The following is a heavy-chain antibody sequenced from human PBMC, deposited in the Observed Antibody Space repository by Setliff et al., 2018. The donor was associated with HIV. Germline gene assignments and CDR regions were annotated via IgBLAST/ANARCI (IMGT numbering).Heavy chain of an antibody. Sequence: LSLTCTVSGGSISSHYWSWIRQPPGKGLEWIGNIFDSENNNYNPSLKSRVSMSVDTSKNQLSLRLTSVTAADTAVYYCARQITSVTPEMLVVNDAFDVWGQGKMVTVSS. CDR2: IFDSENN. D-gene: IGHD4-17*01. CDR1: GGSISSHY. V-gene: IGHV4-59*11. J-gene: IGHJ3*01. CDR3: ARQITSVTPEMLVVNDAFDV.